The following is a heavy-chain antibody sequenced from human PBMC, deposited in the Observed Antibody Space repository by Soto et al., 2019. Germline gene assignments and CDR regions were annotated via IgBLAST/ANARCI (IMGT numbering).Heavy chain of an antibody. D-gene: IGHD1-1*01. CDR3: AKEVERLFDY. J-gene: IGHJ4*02. Sequence: PGGSLRLSCAASGFTFSSYAMHWVRQAPGKGLEWVAVISYDGSNKYYADSVKGRFTISRDNSKNTLYLQMNSLRAEDTAVYYCAKEVERLFDYWGQGTLVTVSS. CDR1: GFTFSSYA. V-gene: IGHV3-30-3*02. CDR2: ISYDGSNK.